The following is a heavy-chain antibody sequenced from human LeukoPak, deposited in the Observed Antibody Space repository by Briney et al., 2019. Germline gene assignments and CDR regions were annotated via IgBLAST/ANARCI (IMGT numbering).Heavy chain of an antibody. D-gene: IGHD4-23*01. CDR1: GGSISNDY. V-gene: IGHV4-59*12. CDR3: ARERWFDI. Sequence: PSETLSLTCSVSGGSISNDYWSWIRQSTGKGLEWIGSVLYTGSTNYNPSLKSRVNISVDTSKNQLSLNLSSVTAADTAVYFCARERWFDIWGQGTMVTVSS. J-gene: IGHJ3*02. CDR2: VLYTGST.